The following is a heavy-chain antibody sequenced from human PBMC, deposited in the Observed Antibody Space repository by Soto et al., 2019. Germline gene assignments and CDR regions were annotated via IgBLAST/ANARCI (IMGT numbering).Heavy chain of an antibody. CDR1: GGSISSGVYY. CDR2: IYHSGST. CDR3: ALRLGDPGRLYFDY. Sequence: TLSLTCTVSGGSISSGVYYWSWIRQPPGKGLEWIGYIYHSGSTYYNPSLKSRVTISVDRSKNQFSLKLSSVTAADTAVYYCALRLGDPGRLYFDYWGQGTLVTVSS. J-gene: IGHJ4*02. V-gene: IGHV4-30-2*01. D-gene: IGHD3-16*01.